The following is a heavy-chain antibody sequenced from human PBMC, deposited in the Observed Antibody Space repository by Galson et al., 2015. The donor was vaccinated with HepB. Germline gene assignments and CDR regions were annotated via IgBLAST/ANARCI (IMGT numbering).Heavy chain of an antibody. CDR2: ISSSSSYI. D-gene: IGHD3-10*01. CDR3: ARVNGDTMYYYYYYMDV. V-gene: IGHV3-21*01. CDR1: GFTFSSYS. J-gene: IGHJ6*03. Sequence: LRLSCAASGFTFSSYSMNWVRQAPGKGLEWVSSISSSSSYIYYADSVKGRFTISRDNAKNSLYLQMNSLRAEDTAVYYCARVNGDTMYYYYYYMDVWGKGTTVTVSS.